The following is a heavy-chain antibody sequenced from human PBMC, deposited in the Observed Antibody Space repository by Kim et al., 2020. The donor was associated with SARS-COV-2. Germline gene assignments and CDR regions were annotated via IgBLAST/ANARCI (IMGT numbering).Heavy chain of an antibody. CDR3: ARGISSYYYYGMDV. Sequence: QKFQGRVPITADESTSTAYMELSSLRSEDTAVYYCARGISSYYYYGMDVWGQGTTVTVSS. J-gene: IGHJ6*02. V-gene: IGHV1-69*01. D-gene: IGHD3-10*01.